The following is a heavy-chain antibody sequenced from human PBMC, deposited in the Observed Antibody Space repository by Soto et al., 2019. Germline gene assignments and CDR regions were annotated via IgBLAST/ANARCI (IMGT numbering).Heavy chain of an antibody. V-gene: IGHV1-46*03. J-gene: IGHJ5*02. CDR1: GYTFTSYY. Sequence: QVQLVQSGAEVKKPGASVKVSCKASGYTFTSYYMHWVRQAPGQGLEWMGIINPSGGSTSYAQKFQGRVTMSRDTSTSTVYMELSSLRSEDTAVYYCARDGYSSSWYGLNWFDPWGQGTLVTVSS. D-gene: IGHD6-13*01. CDR2: INPSGGST. CDR3: ARDGYSSSWYGLNWFDP.